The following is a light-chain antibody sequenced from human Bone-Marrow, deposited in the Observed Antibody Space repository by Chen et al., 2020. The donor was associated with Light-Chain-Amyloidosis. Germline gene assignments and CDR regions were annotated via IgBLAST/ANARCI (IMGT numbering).Light chain of an antibody. Sequence: SYALTQPPPHSVSPGQPPRITFSGDDLPTNYAYWYKQKPGLAPVLVIHRDTERPSGISERFSGSSSGTTATLTISGVQAEDEADYHCQSADSSGTYEVIVGGGTKLTVL. V-gene: IGLV3-25*03. J-gene: IGLJ2*01. CDR2: RDT. CDR1: DLPTNY. CDR3: QSADSSGTYEVI.